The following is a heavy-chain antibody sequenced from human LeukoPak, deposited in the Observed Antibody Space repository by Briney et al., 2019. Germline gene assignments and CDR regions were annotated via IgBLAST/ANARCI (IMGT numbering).Heavy chain of an antibody. CDR1: GFTFSSYG. J-gene: IGHJ4*02. D-gene: IGHD3-22*01. Sequence: PGGSLRLSCAASGFTFSSYGMHWVRQAPGKGLEWVAVISYDGSNKYYADSVKGRFTISRDNSKNTLYLQMNSLRAEDTAVYYCAKDPSPMIVSWYFDYWGQGALVTVSS. CDR2: ISYDGSNK. V-gene: IGHV3-30*18. CDR3: AKDPSPMIVSWYFDY.